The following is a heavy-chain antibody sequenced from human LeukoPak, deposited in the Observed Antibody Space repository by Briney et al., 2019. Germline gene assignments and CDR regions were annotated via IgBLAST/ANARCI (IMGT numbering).Heavy chain of an antibody. CDR1: GFTFSNYA. CDR3: AKSSSGSRPPFYYYYYAMDV. Sequence: GGSLRLSCAASGFTFSNYAMSWVRQAPGKGLEWVSAISGRGDSTYYADSVKGRFTISRDNSKNTLFLQMNSLRAEDTAVYYCAKSSSGSRPPFYYYYYAMDVWGQGTTVTVS. J-gene: IGHJ6*02. V-gene: IGHV3-23*01. CDR2: ISGRGDST. D-gene: IGHD6-25*01.